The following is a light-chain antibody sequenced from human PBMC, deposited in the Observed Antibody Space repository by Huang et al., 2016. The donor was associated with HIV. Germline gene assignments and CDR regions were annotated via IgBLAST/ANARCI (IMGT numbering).Light chain of an antibody. V-gene: IGKV3-11*01. CDR2: NAS. Sequence: EIVLAQSPVTLSLSPGERATLACRASQSVSVYLAWYHQKAGQPPRLLIYNASNRATGIPARFRGSGSGTDFTLTISSLEPEDFAVYYCQQRSDWPPTFGRGTKVEIK. CDR3: QQRSDWPPT. J-gene: IGKJ1*01. CDR1: QSVSVY.